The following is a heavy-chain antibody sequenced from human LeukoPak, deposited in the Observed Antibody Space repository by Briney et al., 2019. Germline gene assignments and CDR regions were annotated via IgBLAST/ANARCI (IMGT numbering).Heavy chain of an antibody. V-gene: IGHV3-48*03. CDR2: ISSSGSTI. J-gene: IGHJ3*02. D-gene: IGHD1-26*01. CDR3: ARDVRSGSYYIAFDI. Sequence: PGGSLRLSCAASGFTFSSYEMNWVRQAPGKGLEWVSYISSSGSTIYYADSVKGRFTISRDNAKNSLYLQMTSLRAEDTAVYYCARDVRSGSYYIAFDIWGQGTMVTVSS. CDR1: GFTFSSYE.